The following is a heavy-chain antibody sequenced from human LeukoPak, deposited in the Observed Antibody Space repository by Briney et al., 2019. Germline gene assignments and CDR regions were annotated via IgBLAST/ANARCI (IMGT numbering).Heavy chain of an antibody. CDR2: ISWNSGSI. D-gene: IGHD2-2*01. J-gene: IGHJ4*02. CDR3: AKSSSLAPAAYFDY. Sequence: PGGSLRLSCAASGFTFDDYAMHWVRQAPGKGLEWVSGISWNSGSIGYADSVKGRFTISRDNAKNSLYLQMNSLRAEDTALYYCAKSSSLAPAAYFDYWGQGTLVTVSS. V-gene: IGHV3-9*01. CDR1: GFTFDDYA.